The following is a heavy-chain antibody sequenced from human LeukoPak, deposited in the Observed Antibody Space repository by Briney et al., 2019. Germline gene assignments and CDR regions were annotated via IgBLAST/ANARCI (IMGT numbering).Heavy chain of an antibody. V-gene: IGHV3-30*04. J-gene: IGHJ4*02. CDR1: GFTFSIYA. Sequence: PGGSLRLSCATSGFTFSIYAIHWVRQAPGEGLEWVAVMSFDGRNKYYADSVKGRFTLSRDNSKNMLFLQMSNLRPEDTAVYYCARGGALKYSSGFDYWGLGTLVTVSS. CDR3: ARGGALKYSSGFDY. CDR2: MSFDGRNK. D-gene: IGHD6-19*01.